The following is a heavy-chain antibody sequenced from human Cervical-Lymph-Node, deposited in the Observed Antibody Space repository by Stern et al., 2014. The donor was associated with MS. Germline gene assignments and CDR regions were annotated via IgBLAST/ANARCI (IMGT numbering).Heavy chain of an antibody. J-gene: IGHJ4*02. CDR2: IFSNDEK. D-gene: IGHD6-13*01. Sequence: QVTLRESGPVLVKPTETLTLTCTVSGFSLSNARMGVSWIRQPPGKALEWLRHIFSNDEKSYSTSLKSRLTISKDTSKSQVVLTMTNMDPVDTATYYCARHLVGQQLPSYYFDYWGQGTLVTVSS. CDR3: ARHLVGQQLPSYYFDY. V-gene: IGHV2-26*01. CDR1: GFSLSNARMG.